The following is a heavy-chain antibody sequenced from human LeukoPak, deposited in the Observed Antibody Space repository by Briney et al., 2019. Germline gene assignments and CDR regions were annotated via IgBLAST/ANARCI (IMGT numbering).Heavy chain of an antibody. CDR2: ISGSGGST. J-gene: IGHJ4*02. CDR3: AKGHLEYSSSWYYFDY. V-gene: IGHV3-23*01. Sequence: PGGSLRLSCAASGFTFSSYAMSWVRQAPGKGLEWVSAISGSGGSTYYADSVKGRFTISRDNSKNTLYLQMNSLRAEDTAVYYCAKGHLEYSSSWYYFDYWGQGTLVTVSS. CDR1: GFTFSSYA. D-gene: IGHD6-13*01.